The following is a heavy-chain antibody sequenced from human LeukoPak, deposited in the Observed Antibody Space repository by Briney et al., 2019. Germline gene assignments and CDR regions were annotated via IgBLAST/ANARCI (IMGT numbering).Heavy chain of an antibody. CDR1: GFTFSSYG. D-gene: IGHD1-7*01. J-gene: IGHJ4*02. CDR3: AKGSGTTVY. V-gene: IGHV3-30*02. Sequence: GGSLRLSCAASGFTFSSYGMHWVRQAPGKGLEWVAFIRYDGSNKYYADSVKGRFTISRDNSKNTLYLQTNSLRAEDTAVYYCAKGSGTTVYWGQGTLVTVSS. CDR2: IRYDGSNK.